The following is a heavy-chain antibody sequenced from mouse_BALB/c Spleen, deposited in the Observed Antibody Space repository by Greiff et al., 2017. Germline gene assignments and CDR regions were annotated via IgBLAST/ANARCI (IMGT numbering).Heavy chain of an antibody. Sequence: QVHVKQSGAELVRPGSSVKISCKASGYAFSSYWMNWVKQRPGQGLEWIGQIYPGDGDTNYNGKFKGKATLTADKSSSTAYMQLSSLTSEDSAVYFCANYGNSFAYWGQGTLVTVSA. CDR3: ANYGNSFAY. CDR1: GYAFSSYW. D-gene: IGHD2-1*01. CDR2: IYPGDGDT. J-gene: IGHJ3*01. V-gene: IGHV1-80*01.